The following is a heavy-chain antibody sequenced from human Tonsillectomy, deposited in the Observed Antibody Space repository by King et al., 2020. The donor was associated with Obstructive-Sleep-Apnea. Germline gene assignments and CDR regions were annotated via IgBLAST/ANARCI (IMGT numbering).Heavy chain of an antibody. V-gene: IGHV3-30*03. CDR2: ISYDGSNK. D-gene: IGHD3-10*01. CDR1: GFTFSSYG. J-gene: IGHJ6*02. CDR3: ARAASGSYGDYYYYGMDV. Sequence: QLVESGGGVVQPGRSLRLSCAASGFTFSSYGMHWVRQAPGKGLEWVAVISYDGSNKYYADSVKGRFTISRDNSKNTLYLQMNSLRAEDTAVYYCARAASGSYGDYYYYGMDVWGQGTTVTVSS.